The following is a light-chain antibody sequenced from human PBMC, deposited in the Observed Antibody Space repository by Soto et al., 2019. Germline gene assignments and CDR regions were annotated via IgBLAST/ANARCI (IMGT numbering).Light chain of an antibody. V-gene: IGLV7-43*01. CDR2: SIT. J-gene: IGLJ3*02. CDR1: TGAVTSGYY. CDR3: LLYYADAWV. Sequence: QAVVTQEPSLTVSPGGAVTLTCASSTGAVTSGYYPSWFQQKPGQAPRALIYSITNKHSWTPGRFSGSLLGGKAALTLSGVQPEDEADYYCLLYYADAWVFGGGTKLTVL.